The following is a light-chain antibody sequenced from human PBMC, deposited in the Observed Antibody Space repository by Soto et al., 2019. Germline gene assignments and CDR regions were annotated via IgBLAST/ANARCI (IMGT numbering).Light chain of an antibody. J-gene: IGKJ2*01. V-gene: IGKV1-39*01. Sequence: DIQMTQSPSSLSASVGDTGTITCRASQSIRTYLNWFQQKPGKAPKLLLYIASNLQRGVPYRFSGSGSGTDFTLTISGLQPDDFATYYCQQSYTTPYTFGQGTKLEI. CDR1: QSIRTY. CDR3: QQSYTTPYT. CDR2: IAS.